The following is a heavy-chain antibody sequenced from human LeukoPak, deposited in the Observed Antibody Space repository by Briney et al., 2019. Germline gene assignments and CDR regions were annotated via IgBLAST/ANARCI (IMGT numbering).Heavy chain of an antibody. CDR2: ISGSGGST. J-gene: IGHJ4*02. V-gene: IGHV3-23*01. CDR3: AKGPPSRATVTSLYFDY. CDR1: GFTFSSYG. Sequence: GGSLRFSCAASGFTFSSYGMSWVRQAPGKGLEWVSAISGSGGSTYYADSVKGRFTISRDNSKNTLYLQMNSLRAEDTAVYYCAKGPPSRATVTSLYFDYWGQGTLVTVSS. D-gene: IGHD4-17*01.